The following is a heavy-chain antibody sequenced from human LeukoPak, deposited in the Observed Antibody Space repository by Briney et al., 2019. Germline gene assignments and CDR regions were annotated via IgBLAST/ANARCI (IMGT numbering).Heavy chain of an antibody. Sequence: SETLSLTCTVSGGSISSGGYYWSWIRQPPGKGLEWIGYIYHNGSTYYNPSLKSRVTISVDRSKNQFSLKLSSVTAADTAVYYCARDHPHGSSWYPNAFDIWGQGTMVTVSS. V-gene: IGHV4-30-2*01. CDR2: IYHNGST. J-gene: IGHJ3*02. D-gene: IGHD6-13*01. CDR1: GGSISSGGYY. CDR3: ARDHPHGSSWYPNAFDI.